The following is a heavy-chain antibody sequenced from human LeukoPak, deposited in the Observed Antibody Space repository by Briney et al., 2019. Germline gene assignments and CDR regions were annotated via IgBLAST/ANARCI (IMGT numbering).Heavy chain of an antibody. Sequence: GGSLRLSFAASGFTFSSYAMSWVRQAPGKGLEWVSAISGSGGSTYYADSVKGRFTISRDNSKNTLYLQMNSLRAEDAAVYYCAKEGRLERDAFDIWGQGTMVTVSS. CDR1: GFTFSSYA. CDR2: ISGSGGST. D-gene: IGHD1-1*01. CDR3: AKEGRLERDAFDI. J-gene: IGHJ3*02. V-gene: IGHV3-23*01.